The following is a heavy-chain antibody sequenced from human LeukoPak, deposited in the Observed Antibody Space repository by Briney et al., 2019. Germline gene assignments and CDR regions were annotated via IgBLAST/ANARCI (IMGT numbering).Heavy chain of an antibody. V-gene: IGHV1-8*01. Sequence: ASVKVSCKASGYTFTSYDINWVRQATGQGLEWMGWMNPNSGNTGYTQKFQGRVTMTRNTSISTAYMELNSLRAEDTAVYYCARDGDPTTPAPSGYWGQGTLVTVSS. CDR1: GYTFTSYD. CDR3: ARDGDPTTPAPSGY. J-gene: IGHJ4*02. D-gene: IGHD5-12*01. CDR2: MNPNSGNT.